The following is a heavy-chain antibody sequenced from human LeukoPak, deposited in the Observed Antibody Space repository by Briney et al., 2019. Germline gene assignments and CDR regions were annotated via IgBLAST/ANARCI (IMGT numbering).Heavy chain of an antibody. CDR3: AKPHLWFGELTGFDP. J-gene: IGHJ5*02. Sequence: GGSLRLSCAASGFIFSSYAMSWVRQAPGKGLEWVSAISGSGGSTYYADSVKGRFTISRDNSKNTLYLQMNSLRAEDTAVYYCAKPHLWFGELTGFDPWGQGTLVTVSS. CDR2: ISGSGGST. D-gene: IGHD3-10*01. V-gene: IGHV3-23*01. CDR1: GFIFSSYA.